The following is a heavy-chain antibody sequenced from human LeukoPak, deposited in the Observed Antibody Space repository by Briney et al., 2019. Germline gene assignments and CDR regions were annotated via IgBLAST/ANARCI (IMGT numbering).Heavy chain of an antibody. V-gene: IGHV1-69*01. Sequence: SVKVSCKSSGGTFSSYATIWVRQAPGQGLEWMGGIIPIFGTANYAQKFQGRVTITADESTSTAYMELSSLRSEDTAVYYCARDCEESTTGTTGFDYWGQGTLVTVSS. CDR3: ARDCEESTTGTTGFDY. J-gene: IGHJ4*02. D-gene: IGHD1-1*01. CDR2: IIPIFGTA. CDR1: GGTFSSYA.